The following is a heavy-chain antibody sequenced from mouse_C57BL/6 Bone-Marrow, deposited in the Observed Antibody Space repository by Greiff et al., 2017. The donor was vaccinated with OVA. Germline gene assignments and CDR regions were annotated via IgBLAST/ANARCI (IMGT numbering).Heavy chain of an antibody. CDR3: AREPYYYDSSDDYFDY. D-gene: IGHD1-1*01. CDR2: IDPSDSYT. J-gene: IGHJ2*01. V-gene: IGHV1-69*01. Sequence: QVQLKQPGAELVMPGASVKLSCKASGYTFTSYWMPWVKQRPGQGLEWIGEIDPSDSYTNYNQKFKGKSTLTVDKSSRTAYMQLSSLTSEDSAVYYCAREPYYYDSSDDYFDYWGQGTTLTVSA. CDR1: GYTFTSYW.